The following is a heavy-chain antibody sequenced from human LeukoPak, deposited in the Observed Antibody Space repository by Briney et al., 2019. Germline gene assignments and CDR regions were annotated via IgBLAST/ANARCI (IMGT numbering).Heavy chain of an antibody. CDR3: ARVGIPLGATNFDY. CDR1: GYTFLNYA. CDR2: ITPHNDDR. V-gene: IGHV1-18*01. J-gene: IGHJ4*02. Sequence: RASVKVSCKASGYTFLNYAISWVRQAPGQGLEWMGWITPHNDDRKYAQKFQGRINLIRDTSTSTVYLDMWDLRSDDTATYYCARVGIPLGATNFDYWGQGTLVSVSS. D-gene: IGHD1-26*01.